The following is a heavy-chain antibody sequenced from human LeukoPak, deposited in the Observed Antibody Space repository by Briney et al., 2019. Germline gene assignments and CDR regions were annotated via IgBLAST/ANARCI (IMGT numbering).Heavy chain of an antibody. J-gene: IGHJ4*02. CDR1: GFTFRNYW. D-gene: IGHD1-26*01. CDR2: IKEEGSEK. CDR3: ARGGPTVGTDY. V-gene: IGHV3-7*01. Sequence: GGSLRLSCAGSGFTFRNYWMNWVRQAPGKGLEWVANIKEEGSEKYYVDSVKGRFTVSRDNAKNSLYLQINSLRADDTAVYYCARGGPTVGTDYWGQGTLVTVSS.